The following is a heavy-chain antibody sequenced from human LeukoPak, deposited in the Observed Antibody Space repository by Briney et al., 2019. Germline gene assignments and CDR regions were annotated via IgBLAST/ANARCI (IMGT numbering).Heavy chain of an antibody. CDR2: IRYDGSNK. J-gene: IGHJ4*02. CDR3: AKGDCSGGSCYFDY. CDR1: GFTFSSYG. D-gene: IGHD2-15*01. V-gene: IGHV3-30*02. Sequence: GGSLRLSCAASGFTFSSYGMHWVRQAPGKGLEWVAFIRYDGSNKYYADSVKGRFTISRDNSKNTLYLQMDSLRAEDTAVYYCAKGDCSGGSCYFDYWGQGTLVTVSS.